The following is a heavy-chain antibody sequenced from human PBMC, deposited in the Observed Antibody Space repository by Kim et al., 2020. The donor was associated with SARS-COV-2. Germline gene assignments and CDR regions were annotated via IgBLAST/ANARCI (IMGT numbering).Heavy chain of an antibody. D-gene: IGHD5-18*01. CDR2: INHSGST. Sequence: SETLSLTCAVYGGSFSGYYWSWIRQPPGKGLEWIGEINHSGSTNYNPSLKSRVTISVDTSKNQFSLKLSSVTAADTAVYYCARGSRWIQLWLPPYYYGMDVWGQGTTVTVSS. J-gene: IGHJ6*02. CDR1: GGSFSGYY. V-gene: IGHV4-34*01. CDR3: ARGSRWIQLWLPPYYYGMDV.